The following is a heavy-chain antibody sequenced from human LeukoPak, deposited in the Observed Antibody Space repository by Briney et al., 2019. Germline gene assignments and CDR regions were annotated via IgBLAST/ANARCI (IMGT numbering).Heavy chain of an antibody. V-gene: IGHV3-30-3*01. CDR1: GFTFSSYA. CDR2: ISYDGSNK. J-gene: IGHJ4*02. CDR3: ASTSDGY. Sequence: GGSLRLSCAASGFTFSSYAMHWVRQAPGKGLEWVAVISYDGSNKYYADSVKGRFTISRDNSKNTLYLQMNSLRAEDTAVYYCASTSDGYWGQGTLVTVSS.